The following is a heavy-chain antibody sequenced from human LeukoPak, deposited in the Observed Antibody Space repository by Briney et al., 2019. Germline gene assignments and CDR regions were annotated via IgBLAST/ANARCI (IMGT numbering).Heavy chain of an antibody. J-gene: IGHJ3*02. D-gene: IGHD3-22*01. CDR1: GFTFSSYA. CDR2: ISGSGGST. CDR3: AKDRLFRYYQDAFDI. Sequence: GGSLRLSCAASGFTFSSYAMSWVRQAPGKGLEWVSAISGSGGSTYYADSVRGRFTISRDNSKNTLYLQMNSLRAEDTAVYYCAKDRLFRYYQDAFDIWGQGTMVTVSS. V-gene: IGHV3-23*01.